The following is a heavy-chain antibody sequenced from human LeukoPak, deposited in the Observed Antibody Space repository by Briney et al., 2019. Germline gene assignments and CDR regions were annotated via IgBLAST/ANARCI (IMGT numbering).Heavy chain of an antibody. CDR1: GFTFSSYA. CDR2: ISGSGGST. CDR3: AKDPRDVWGSYRQY. J-gene: IGHJ4*02. V-gene: IGHV3-23*01. D-gene: IGHD3-16*02. Sequence: PGGSLRPSCAASGFTFSSYAMSWVRQAPGKGLEWVSAISGSGGSTYYAGSVKGRFTISRDNSKNTLYLQMNSLRAEDTAVYYCAKDPRDVWGSYRQYWGQGTLVTVSS.